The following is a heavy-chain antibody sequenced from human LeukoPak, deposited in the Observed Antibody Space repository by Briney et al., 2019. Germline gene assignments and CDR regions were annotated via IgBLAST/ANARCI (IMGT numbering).Heavy chain of an antibody. CDR2: IYYSGST. Sequence: SETLSLTCTVSGGSISSSSYYWSWIRQPPGKGLEWIGYIYYSGSTNYNPSLKSRVTISVDTSKNQFSLKLSSVTAADTAVYYCASSGYYGSGNPQAHWGQGTLVTVSS. D-gene: IGHD3-10*01. CDR1: GGSISSSSYY. V-gene: IGHV4-61*01. J-gene: IGHJ4*02. CDR3: ASSGYYGSGNPQAH.